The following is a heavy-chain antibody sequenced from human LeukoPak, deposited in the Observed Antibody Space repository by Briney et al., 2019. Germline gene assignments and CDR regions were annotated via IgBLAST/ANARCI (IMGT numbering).Heavy chain of an antibody. Sequence: PGGSLRLSCAASGFTFSNFWMTWIRQTPGKGLEWVANIKQDGTENWYVDSVRGRFTISRDNAKNSLFLQMNSLRAEDTAVYYCARGSTYYDSSGQVPFDYWGQGTLVTVSS. J-gene: IGHJ4*02. CDR2: IKQDGTEN. CDR1: GFTFSNFW. D-gene: IGHD3-22*01. CDR3: ARGSTYYDSSGQVPFDY. V-gene: IGHV3-7*01.